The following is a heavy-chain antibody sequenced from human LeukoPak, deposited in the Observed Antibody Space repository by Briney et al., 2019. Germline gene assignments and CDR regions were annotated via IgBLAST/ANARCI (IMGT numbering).Heavy chain of an antibody. CDR2: INFDGSST. CDR1: GFTFRSYW. V-gene: IGHV3-74*01. Sequence: GGSLRLSCAASGFTFRSYWMHWVRQAPGKGLVWVSRINFDGSSTSYADSVKGRFTISRDNAKNTLFLQMNSLRAEDTAVYYCARGGGAIWRWGQGTLVTVSS. D-gene: IGHD2/OR15-2a*01. J-gene: IGHJ4*02. CDR3: ARGGGAIWR.